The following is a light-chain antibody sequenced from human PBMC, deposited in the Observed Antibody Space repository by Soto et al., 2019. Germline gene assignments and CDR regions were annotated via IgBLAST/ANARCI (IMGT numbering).Light chain of an antibody. J-gene: IGLJ3*02. V-gene: IGLV1-40*01. CDR3: QSYDSTLSGSRV. CDR1: SSNIGAGYD. Sequence: SVLTQPPSVSGAPGQRVTISCTWSSSNIGAGYDVHWYQQFPGRAPKLLIHGNTNRPSGVPDRFSGSKSGTSASLAITGLQPEDEAEYYCQSYDSTLSGSRVFGGGTKLTVL. CDR2: GNT.